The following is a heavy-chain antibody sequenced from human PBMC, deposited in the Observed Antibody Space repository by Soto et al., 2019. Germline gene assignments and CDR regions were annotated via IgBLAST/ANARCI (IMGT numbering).Heavy chain of an antibody. V-gene: IGHV5-51*01. Sequence: PGESLKISCKGSGYSFTSHWIGWVRQMPGKGLEWMGIIYPGDSDTRYSPSFQGQVTISADKSISTAYLQWSSLKASDTAMYYCAGLSIAAAGTFDYWGQGTLVTAPQ. CDR1: GYSFTSHW. CDR3: AGLSIAAAGTFDY. D-gene: IGHD6-13*01. CDR2: IYPGDSDT. J-gene: IGHJ4*02.